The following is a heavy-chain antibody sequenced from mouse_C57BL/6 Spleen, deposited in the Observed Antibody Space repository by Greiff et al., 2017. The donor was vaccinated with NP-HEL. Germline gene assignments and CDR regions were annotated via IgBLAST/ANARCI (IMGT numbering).Heavy chain of an antibody. CDR2: IYPSDSET. Sequence: QVQLQQPGAELVRPGSSVKLSCKASGYTFTSYWMDWVKQRPGQGLEWIGNIYPSDSETHYNQKFKDKATLTVDKSSSTAYMQLSSLTSEDSAVYYCARAITTVGDYFDYWGQGTTLTVSS. CDR1: GYTFTSYW. D-gene: IGHD1-1*01. V-gene: IGHV1-61*01. CDR3: ARAITTVGDYFDY. J-gene: IGHJ2*01.